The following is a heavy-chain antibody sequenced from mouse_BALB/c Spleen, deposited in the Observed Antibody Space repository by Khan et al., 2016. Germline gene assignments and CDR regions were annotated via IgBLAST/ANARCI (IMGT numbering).Heavy chain of an antibody. CDR2: INPDSSTI. CDR3: ARLGYYGTMDY. J-gene: IGHJ4*01. CDR1: GFDFSRYW. Sequence: EVMLLESGGGLVQPGGSLKLSCAASGFDFSRYWMSWVRQAPGKGLEWIGEINPDSSTINYTPPLKDKFIISRDNAKNTLYLQMSKVRSEDTALYYCARLGYYGTMDYWGQGTSVTVSS. D-gene: IGHD1-1*01. V-gene: IGHV4-1*02.